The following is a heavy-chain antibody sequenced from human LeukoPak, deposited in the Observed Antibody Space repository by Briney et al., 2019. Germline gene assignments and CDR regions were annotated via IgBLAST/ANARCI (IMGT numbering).Heavy chain of an antibody. V-gene: IGHV3-23*01. Sequence: SGGSLRLSCVASGFNFGIYAMSWVRQAPGKGLEWVSGIRGSSDVTDYADSVKGRFTISRDNSKNTLSLQMNSLRAEDTAVYYCAKSTVGLRLFYFDYWGQGTLVTVS. D-gene: IGHD4-17*01. CDR1: GFNFGIYA. CDR2: IRGSSDVT. CDR3: AKSTVGLRLFYFDY. J-gene: IGHJ4*02.